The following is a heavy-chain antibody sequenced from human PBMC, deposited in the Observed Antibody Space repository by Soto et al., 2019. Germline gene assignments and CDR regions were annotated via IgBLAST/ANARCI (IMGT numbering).Heavy chain of an antibody. CDR3: ARVPSPFDYYYVMDV. CDR1: GDSISSGNKY. V-gene: IGHV4-30-4*01. CDR2: IFSSGTT. Sequence: SETLSLTCTVSGDSISSGNKYWSWIRQPPGKGLEWIGYIFSSGTTYYNPSLKSRLTMSLDASQNQFSLKLNSLTDADTAVYFCARVPSPFDYYYVMDVRGQGTTVTVSS. J-gene: IGHJ6*02. D-gene: IGHD3-16*01.